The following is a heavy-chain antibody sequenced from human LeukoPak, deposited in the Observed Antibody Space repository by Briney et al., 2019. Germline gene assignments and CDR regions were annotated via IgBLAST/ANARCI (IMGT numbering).Heavy chain of an antibody. J-gene: IGHJ5*02. CDR2: ISAYNGNT. D-gene: IGHD3-3*01. CDR1: GYTFTSYG. CDR3: ARDRAAGDFWSGYNWFDP. Sequence: ASVKVSCKASGYTFTSYGISWVRQAPGQGLEWTGWISAYNGNTNYAQKLQGRVTMTTDTSTSTAYMELRSLRSDDTAVYYCARDRAAGDFWSGYNWFDPWGQGTLVTVSS. V-gene: IGHV1-18*01.